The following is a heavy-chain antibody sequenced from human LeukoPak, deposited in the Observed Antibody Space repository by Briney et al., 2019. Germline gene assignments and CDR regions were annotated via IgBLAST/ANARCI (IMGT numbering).Heavy chain of an antibody. J-gene: IGHJ4*02. D-gene: IGHD3-22*01. V-gene: IGHV4-59*01. CDR3: ARGPSMIVADYYFDY. CDR2: IYYSGST. Sequence: SETLSLTCTVSGGSISSYYWSWIRQPPGKGLEWMGYIYYSGSTNYNPSLKSRVTISVDTSKNQLSLKLSSVTAADTAVYYCARGPSMIVADYYFDYWGQGTLVTVSS. CDR1: GGSISSYY.